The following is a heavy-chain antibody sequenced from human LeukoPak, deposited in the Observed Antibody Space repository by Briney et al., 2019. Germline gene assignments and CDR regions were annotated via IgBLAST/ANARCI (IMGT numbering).Heavy chain of an antibody. V-gene: IGHV1-2*02. CDR3: ARETGRPAAKDIVVVVAATPGWFDP. J-gene: IGHJ5*02. CDR1: GYTFTGYY. CDR2: INPNSGGT. D-gene: IGHD2-15*01. Sequence: GASVKVSCKASGYTFTGYYMHWVRQAPGQGLEWMGWINPNSGGTNYAQKFQGRVTMTRDTSISTAYMELSRLRSDDTAVYYCARETGRPAAKDIVVVVAATPGWFDPWGQGTLVTVSS.